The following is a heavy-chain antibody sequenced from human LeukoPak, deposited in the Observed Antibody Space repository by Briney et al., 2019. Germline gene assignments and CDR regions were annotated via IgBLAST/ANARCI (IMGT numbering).Heavy chain of an antibody. CDR1: GFTFNDYY. Sequence: KPGGSLRLSCAASGFTFNDYYMSWIHQAPGKGLEWLSYINIGGTNTHYADSVKGRFTISRDNAKKSLYLEMNNLRAEDTAVYYCATDGAGFDTWGQGVLVTVSS. CDR2: INIGGTNT. V-gene: IGHV3-11*01. CDR3: ATDGAGFDT. J-gene: IGHJ5*02.